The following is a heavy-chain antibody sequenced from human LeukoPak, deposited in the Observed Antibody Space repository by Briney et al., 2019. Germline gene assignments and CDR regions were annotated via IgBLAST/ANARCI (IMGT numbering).Heavy chain of an antibody. CDR3: AKEPGPRSPIVVVPSPFDY. CDR2: IYTSGST. CDR1: GGSISSYY. V-gene: IGHV4-4*07. J-gene: IGHJ4*02. D-gene: IGHD3-22*01. Sequence: SETLSLTCTVSGGSISSYYWSWIRQPAGKGMEWIGRIYTSGSTNYNPSLKSRVTMSVDTSKNQFSLKLSSVTAADTAVYYCAKEPGPRSPIVVVPSPFDYWGQGTLVTVSS.